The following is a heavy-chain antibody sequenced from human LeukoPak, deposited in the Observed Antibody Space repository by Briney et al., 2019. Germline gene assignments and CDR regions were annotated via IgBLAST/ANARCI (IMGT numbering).Heavy chain of an antibody. J-gene: IGHJ6*02. D-gene: IGHD4-17*01. CDR3: ARDGVGEPTTVTVHYGMDV. CDR1: GGSFSGYY. CDR2: INHSGST. V-gene: IGHV4-34*01. Sequence: SETLSLTCAVYGGSFSGYYWSWIRQPPGKGLEWIGEINHSGSTNYNPSLKSRVTISVDTSKNQFSLKLSSVTAADTAVYYCARDGVGEPTTVTVHYGMDVWGQGTTVTVSS.